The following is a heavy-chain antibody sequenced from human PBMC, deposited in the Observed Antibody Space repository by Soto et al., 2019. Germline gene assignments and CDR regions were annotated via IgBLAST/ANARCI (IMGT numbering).Heavy chain of an antibody. CDR1: GFTFSNYD. CDR2: ISDSGDKT. CDR3: ANRNYYDKSGYIYPSFDF. Sequence: GGSLRLSCTASGFTFSNYDMSWVRQAPGKGLDWVSTISDSGDKTHYADSVKGRFTISRDNSKNTVYLQMNSLRVEDTAAYYFANRNYYDKSGYIYPSFDFWGQGSLVTVSS. V-gene: IGHV3-23*01. J-gene: IGHJ4*02. D-gene: IGHD3-22*01.